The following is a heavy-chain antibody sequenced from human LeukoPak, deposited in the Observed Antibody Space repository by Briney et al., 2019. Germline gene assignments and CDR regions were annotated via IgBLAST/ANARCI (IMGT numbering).Heavy chain of an antibody. J-gene: IGHJ4*02. V-gene: IGHV3-48*01. CDR2: ISSSSSTI. D-gene: IGHD3-10*01. Sequence: PGGSLRLSCAASGFTFSSYSMNWVRQAPGKGLEWVSYISSSSSTIYYADSVKGRFTISRDNAKNSLYLQMNSLRAEDTAVYYCARDNTSPYYYGSGSYSLFYYWGQGTLVTVSS. CDR3: ARDNTSPYYYGSGSYSLFYY. CDR1: GFTFSSYS.